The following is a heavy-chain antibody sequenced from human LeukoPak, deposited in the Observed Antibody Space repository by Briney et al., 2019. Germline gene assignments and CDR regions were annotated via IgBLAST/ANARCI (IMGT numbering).Heavy chain of an antibody. J-gene: IGHJ3*02. CDR3: AKDRHGDYGLGALDI. Sequence: GGSLRLSCAASGFPFTTYALSWVRQAPGKGLEWVSTISTTGGSTYYADSVKGRFTISRDNSKNTLYLQMNSLGAEDTALYYCAKDRHGDYGLGALDIWGQGTMVTVSS. CDR2: ISTTGGST. D-gene: IGHD4-17*01. CDR1: GFPFTTYA. V-gene: IGHV3-23*01.